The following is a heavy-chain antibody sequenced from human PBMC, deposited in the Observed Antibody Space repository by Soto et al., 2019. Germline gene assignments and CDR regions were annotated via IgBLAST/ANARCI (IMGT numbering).Heavy chain of an antibody. CDR1: GFTFSSYA. J-gene: IGHJ4*02. Sequence: EVQLLESGGGLVQPGGSLRLSCAASGFTFSSYAMSWVRQAPGKGLEWVSGTSDGSTYYADSVKGRFIISRDNSKNTVYLQMNSLRAEDTAVYYCAKEPRGAGFDYWGQGTLVTVSS. V-gene: IGHV3-23*01. CDR2: TSDGST. D-gene: IGHD1-26*01. CDR3: AKEPRGAGFDY.